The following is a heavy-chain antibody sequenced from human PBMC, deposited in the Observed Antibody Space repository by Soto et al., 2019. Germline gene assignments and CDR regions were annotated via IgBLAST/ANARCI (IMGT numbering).Heavy chain of an antibody. CDR1: SGSFSGYY. J-gene: IGHJ4*02. CDR3: ARHGGYYFDY. Sequence: SETLSLTCAVCSGSFSGYYWSWIRQPPGKGLEWIGEIYHGLSIVYNPSLKSRVTISGDSSKNQFSLKLSSVTAADTVVYYCARHGGYYFDYWGQGTLVTVSS. V-gene: IGHV4-34*01. D-gene: IGHD3-16*01. CDR2: IYHGLSI.